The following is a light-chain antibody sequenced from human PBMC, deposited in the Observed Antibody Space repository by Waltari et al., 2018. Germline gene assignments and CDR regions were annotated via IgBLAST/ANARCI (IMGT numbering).Light chain of an antibody. CDR3: QVWDSSSDHRV. Sequence: SYVLTQPPSESVAPGKTARINCGGNNIGSKSVHWYQQKSGQAPVLVIYYDSDRPSGIPERFSGSNSGNTATLTISRVEAGDEADYHCQVWDSSSDHRVFGGGTKLTVL. J-gene: IGLJ3*02. V-gene: IGLV3-21*01. CDR2: YDS. CDR1: NIGSKS.